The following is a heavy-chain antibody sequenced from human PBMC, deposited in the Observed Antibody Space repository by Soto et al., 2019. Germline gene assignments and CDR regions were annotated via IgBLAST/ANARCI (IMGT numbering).Heavy chain of an antibody. CDR2: INRAGNDR. D-gene: IGHD1-1*01. CDR1: GFTFGADW. J-gene: IGHJ3*01. CDR3: AKDRQSHNSVWDPYDF. Sequence: EVQLVESGGGLVQPGGSLRLSCAGSGFTFGADWMSWVRQAPGNGLEWVANINRAGNDRYYVDSVKGRFTISRDNAKNSLYLQMNSLRAEDTAVYYCAKDRQSHNSVWDPYDFWGQGTVVTVSS. V-gene: IGHV3-7*03.